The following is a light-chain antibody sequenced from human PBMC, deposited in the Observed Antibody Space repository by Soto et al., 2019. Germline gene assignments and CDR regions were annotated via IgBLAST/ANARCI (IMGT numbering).Light chain of an antibody. V-gene: IGKV3-11*01. CDR2: DAS. Sequence: EVVLTQSPGTLSFSPGERASLSCRASQSVTTYLAWYQQKPGQAPRLLIYDASNRATGIPARFSGSGSGTDFTLTISSLEPEDFAVYYCQQRSNWPLTFGGGTKVDI. CDR1: QSVTTY. J-gene: IGKJ4*01. CDR3: QQRSNWPLT.